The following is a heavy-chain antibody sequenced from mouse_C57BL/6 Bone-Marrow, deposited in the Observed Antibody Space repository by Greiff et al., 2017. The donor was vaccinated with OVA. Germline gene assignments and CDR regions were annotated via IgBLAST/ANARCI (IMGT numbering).Heavy chain of an antibody. CDR3: TRAGYYYYGYDWTWFAY. Sequence: EVQLQQSGTVLARPGASVKMSCKTSGYTFTSYWMHWVKQRPGQGLEWIGAIYPGNSDTSYNQKFKGKAKLTAVTSASTAYMELSSLTNEDSAVYYCTRAGYYYYGYDWTWFAYWGQGTLVTVSA. CDR1: GYTFTSYW. J-gene: IGHJ3*01. CDR2: IYPGNSDT. V-gene: IGHV1-5*01. D-gene: IGHD2-2*01.